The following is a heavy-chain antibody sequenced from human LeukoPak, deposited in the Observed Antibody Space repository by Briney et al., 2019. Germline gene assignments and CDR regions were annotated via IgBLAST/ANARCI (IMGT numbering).Heavy chain of an antibody. J-gene: IGHJ4*02. Sequence: SETLSLTCTVSGGSTTTHHWNWIRQTPGKGLEWIGYVFDSGRTKENPSLKSRVTLSADTSKNKLSLRLSSVTAADTAVYYCTTIKRGNTFGYFDFWGQGILVTVSS. V-gene: IGHV4-59*11. CDR3: TTIKRGNTFGYFDF. CDR2: VFDSGRT. CDR1: GGSTTTHH. D-gene: IGHD5-18*01.